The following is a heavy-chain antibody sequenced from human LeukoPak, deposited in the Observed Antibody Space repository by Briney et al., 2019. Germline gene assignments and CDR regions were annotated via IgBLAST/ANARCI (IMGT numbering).Heavy chain of an antibody. CDR2: IFYTGNT. Sequence: ASETLSLTCTVSGGSISSSSYYWGWIRQPPGKGLEWIGGIFYTGNTYDNPSFKSRVTISVDTSKNQFSLRLSSVTAADTAVYYCARHRSGWLQSSFDYWGQGTLVTVSS. V-gene: IGHV4-39*01. D-gene: IGHD5-24*01. CDR3: ARHRSGWLQSSFDY. CDR1: GGSISSSSYY. J-gene: IGHJ4*02.